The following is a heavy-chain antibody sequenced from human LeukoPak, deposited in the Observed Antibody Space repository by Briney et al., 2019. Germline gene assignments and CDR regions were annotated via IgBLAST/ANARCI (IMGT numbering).Heavy chain of an antibody. CDR1: GFTFSSYA. J-gene: IGHJ4*02. D-gene: IGHD3-22*01. CDR3: AKEERITMIVVGFGY. Sequence: GESLRLSCAASGFTFSSYAMSWVRQAPGKGLEWVSSISGSGGSTYYADSVKGRFTISRDNSKSTLYLQMNSLRADDTAVYYCAKEERITMIVVGFGYWGQGTLVTVSS. CDR2: ISGSGGST. V-gene: IGHV3-23*01.